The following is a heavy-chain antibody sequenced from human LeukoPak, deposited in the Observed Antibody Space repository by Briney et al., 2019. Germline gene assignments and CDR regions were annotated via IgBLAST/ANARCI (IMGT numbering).Heavy chain of an antibody. V-gene: IGHV4-4*09. CDR2: IYTSGST. CDR3: ARRGSGYENRFYYYYMDV. Sequence: SATLSLTCTVSGSSISSDYWSWIRQPPGKGLEWIGYIYTSGSTNYNPSLKSRVTISVDTSKNQFSLKLSSVTAADTAVYYCARRGSGYENRFYYYYMDVWGKGTTVTVSS. CDR1: GSSISSDY. J-gene: IGHJ6*03. D-gene: IGHD5-12*01.